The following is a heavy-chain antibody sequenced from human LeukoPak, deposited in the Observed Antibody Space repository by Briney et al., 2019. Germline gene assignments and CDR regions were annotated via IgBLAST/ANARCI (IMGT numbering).Heavy chain of an antibody. CDR2: MKPKSGNT. CDR1: GDTFSTYD. J-gene: IGHJ6*03. CDR3: ARAITIFDYYYMDG. Sequence: ASVKISSNISGDTFSTYDINWVRQATGEGLEWMCWMKPKSGNTIYAQKFQGRRTLTRDISISTAYMELSSLRSEDTAVYFCARAITIFDYYYMDGWGKGTTVTVSS. V-gene: IGHV1-8*01. D-gene: IGHD3-3*01.